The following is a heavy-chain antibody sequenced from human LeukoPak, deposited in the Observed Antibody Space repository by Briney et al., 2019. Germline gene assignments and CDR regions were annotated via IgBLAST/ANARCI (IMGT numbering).Heavy chain of an antibody. CDR3: AREEIVVVNYGIDV. CDR2: IKQDWSEK. CDR1: GFTFSSYW. J-gene: IGHJ6*02. Sequence: GGSLTLSCAASGFTFSSYWMSWVRQAPGKGREWVANIKQDWSEKYYVDSVKGRFTIARDNAKNSLYLQMNSLRAEDTDVYYCAREEIVVVNYGIDVWGQGTTVPVSS. D-gene: IGHD2-2*01. V-gene: IGHV3-7*01.